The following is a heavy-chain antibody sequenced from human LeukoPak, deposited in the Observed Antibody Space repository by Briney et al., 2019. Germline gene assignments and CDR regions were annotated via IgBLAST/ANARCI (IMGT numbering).Heavy chain of an antibody. CDR2: INPNSGGA. D-gene: IGHD6-6*01. CDR1: GYTFTGHY. Sequence: GASVTVSCKASGYTFTGHYMHWVRQAPGQGLEWMGRINPNSGGANYAQKFQGRVTMTRDTSTTTAYVELSRLRSDDTAVYYCARDYDSSSSCDSWGQGTLVTVSS. V-gene: IGHV1-2*06. CDR3: ARDYDSSSSCDS. J-gene: IGHJ4*02.